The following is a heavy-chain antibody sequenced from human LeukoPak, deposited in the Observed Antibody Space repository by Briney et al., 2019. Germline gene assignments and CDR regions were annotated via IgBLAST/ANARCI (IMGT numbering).Heavy chain of an antibody. Sequence: SETQSLTCAVSGGSISSSNWWSWVRQPPGKGLEWIGEIYHSGSTNYNPSLKSRVTISVDKSENQFSLKLSSVTAADTAVYYCATDGSDYYYGMDVWGQGTTVTVSS. J-gene: IGHJ6*02. V-gene: IGHV4-4*02. CDR1: GGSISSSNW. CDR3: ATDGSDYYYGMDV. CDR2: IYHSGST. D-gene: IGHD2-15*01.